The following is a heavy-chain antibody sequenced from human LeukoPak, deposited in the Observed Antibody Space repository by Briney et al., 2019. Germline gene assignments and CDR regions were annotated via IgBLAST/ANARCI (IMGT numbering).Heavy chain of an antibody. Sequence: PGGSLRLSCAASGFSFSNYGMSWVRQAPGKGLEWVSAIGGSGGTTYYADSMKGRFTISRDNSKNTLYLQMNSLRAEDTAVYYCAKDLVDIVVVVAVQGQSGAFDIWGQGTMVTVSS. CDR1: GFSFSNYG. CDR2: IGGSGGTT. D-gene: IGHD2-15*01. V-gene: IGHV3-23*01. CDR3: AKDLVDIVVVVAVQGQSGAFDI. J-gene: IGHJ3*02.